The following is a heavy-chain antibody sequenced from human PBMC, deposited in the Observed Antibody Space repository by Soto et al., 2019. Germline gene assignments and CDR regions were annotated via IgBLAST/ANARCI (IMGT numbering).Heavy chain of an antibody. J-gene: IGHJ4*02. CDR2: INAGNGYL. V-gene: IGHV1-3*01. CDR1: GYTFTDYA. Sequence: ASVKVSCKASGYTFTDYAMNWVRQAPGQRPEWMGWINAGNGYLKYSQNFQGRVIITRDASASTAYMELRSLTSEDTAVYFCARGRWSISKANYYFDYWGQGTLVTVSS. D-gene: IGHD2-15*01. CDR3: ARGRWSISKANYYFDY.